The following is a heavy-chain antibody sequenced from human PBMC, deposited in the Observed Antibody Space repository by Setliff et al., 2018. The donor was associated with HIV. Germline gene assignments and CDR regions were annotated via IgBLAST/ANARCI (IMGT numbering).Heavy chain of an antibody. CDR2: LYIGGST. D-gene: IGHD6-6*01. CDR3: AREMFMYTSSEGFPFDF. V-gene: IGHV3-53*05. J-gene: IGHJ4*02. CDR1: GFTVSSNY. Sequence: PGGSLRLSCAASGFTVSSNYMSWVRQAPGKGLEWVSVLYIGGSTYYADSVKGRFTISRDNSKNTVYLELSSLRSEETAMYYCAREMFMYTSSEGFPFDFWGQGTLVTVSS.